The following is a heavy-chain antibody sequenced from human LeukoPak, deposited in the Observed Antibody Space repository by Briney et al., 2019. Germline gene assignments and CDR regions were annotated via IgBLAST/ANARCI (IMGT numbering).Heavy chain of an antibody. Sequence: PGGSLRLSCAASGFTFSSYSMNWVRQAPGKGLEWVSSISSSSSYIYYADSVKGRFTISRDNAKNSLYLQMNSLRAEDTAVYYCAKDYTVTTSWYFDLWGRGTLVTVSS. CDR2: ISSSSSYI. J-gene: IGHJ2*01. D-gene: IGHD4-17*01. V-gene: IGHV3-21*04. CDR3: AKDYTVTTSWYFDL. CDR1: GFTFSSYS.